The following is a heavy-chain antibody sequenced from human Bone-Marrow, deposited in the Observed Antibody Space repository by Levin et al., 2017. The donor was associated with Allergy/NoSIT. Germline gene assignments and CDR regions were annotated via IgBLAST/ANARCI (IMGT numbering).Heavy chain of an antibody. CDR3: ARRRLTLFKGYFDY. CDR2: IYYTGGA. Sequence: MSSETLSLTCTVSGASIDNRSFYWAWIRQPPGKGLEWLGNIYYTGGADYNPSLKNRVTISVDTSKSQFSLRLSSVTAADTAVFYCARRRLTLFKGYFDYWGQGILVTVSS. V-gene: IGHV4-39*01. CDR1: GASIDNRSFY. J-gene: IGHJ4*02. D-gene: IGHD3-10*02.